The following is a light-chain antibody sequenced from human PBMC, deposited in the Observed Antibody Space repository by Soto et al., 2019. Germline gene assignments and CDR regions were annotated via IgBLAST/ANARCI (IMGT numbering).Light chain of an antibody. J-gene: IGLJ2*01. CDR3: ATWDKTLNVEV. V-gene: IGLV1-51*02. Sequence: QSVLTQPPSLSAAPGQKVTISCSGTSANIGDNYVSWYQQLPGTAPKLLIYENAKRFVGIPDRFSGSKSGTSGILDITGLQTGDEADYYCATWDKTLNVEVFGGGTKVTVL. CDR2: ENA. CDR1: SANIGDNY.